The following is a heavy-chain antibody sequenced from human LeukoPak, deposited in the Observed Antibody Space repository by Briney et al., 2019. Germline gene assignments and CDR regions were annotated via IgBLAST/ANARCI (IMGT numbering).Heavy chain of an antibody. Sequence: GGSLRLSCAASGFTFSSYEMNWVRQAPGKGLEWVSYISSSGSTIYYADSVKGRFTISRDNAKNSLYLQMNSLRAEDTAVYYCASPYCDYVWGSYRFDYWGQGTLVAVSS. CDR2: ISSSGSTI. D-gene: IGHD3-16*02. J-gene: IGHJ4*02. CDR1: GFTFSSYE. V-gene: IGHV3-48*03. CDR3: ASPYCDYVWGSYRFDY.